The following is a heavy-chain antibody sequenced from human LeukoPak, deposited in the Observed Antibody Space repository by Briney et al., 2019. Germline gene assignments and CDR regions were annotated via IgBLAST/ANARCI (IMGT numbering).Heavy chain of an antibody. Sequence: GGSLRLSCAASGFAFGGYWMSWVRQAPGKGLEWVANIKQDGGEKYYVDSVKGRFTISRDNAKNSLYLQMNSLRAEDTAVYYCARDRGFGQADVWGKGTTVTVSS. V-gene: IGHV3-7*01. D-gene: IGHD3-10*01. J-gene: IGHJ6*04. CDR2: IKQDGGEK. CDR1: GFAFGGYW. CDR3: ARDRGFGQADV.